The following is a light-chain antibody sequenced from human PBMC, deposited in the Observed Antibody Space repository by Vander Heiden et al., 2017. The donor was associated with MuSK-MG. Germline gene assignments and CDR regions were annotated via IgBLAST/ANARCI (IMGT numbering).Light chain of an antibody. J-gene: IGKJ5*01. CDR1: QSISSW. Sequence: DIQMTQSPLTLSASVGDRVTITCRASQSISSWLAWYQQKPGKAPKLLIYKASNLERGVPSRFSGSGSGTEFTLTISSLQPDDFATYYCQQDNSYPITFGQGTRLEIK. CDR3: QQDNSYPIT. V-gene: IGKV1-5*03. CDR2: KAS.